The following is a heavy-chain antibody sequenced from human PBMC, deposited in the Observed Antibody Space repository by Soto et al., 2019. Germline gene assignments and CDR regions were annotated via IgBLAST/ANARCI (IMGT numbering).Heavy chain of an antibody. Sequence: GGSLRLSCVGSGVYFRGSYMNWIRQAPGKGLEWISYISDTGRTIHYADSVKGRFVISRDNSRDSLYLQMNDLRADDTAIYYCAGFKEGKIVGLRWLDPWGQGTRVTVSS. CDR1: GVYFRGSY. J-gene: IGHJ5*02. CDR3: AGFKEGKIVGLRWLDP. CDR2: ISDTGRTI. V-gene: IGHV3-11*01. D-gene: IGHD3-16*02.